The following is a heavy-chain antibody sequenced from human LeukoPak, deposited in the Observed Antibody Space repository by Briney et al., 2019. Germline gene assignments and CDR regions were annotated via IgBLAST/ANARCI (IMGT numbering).Heavy chain of an antibody. CDR1: GFTFSYYY. V-gene: IGHV3-11*05. CDR2: ISSSSSYT. CDR3: ARDSTPDYYYGMDV. J-gene: IGHJ6*02. Sequence: GGSLSLSCAASGFTFSYYYMSWIRQAPAKGLEWVSYISSSSSYTNYADSVKGRFTISRDNAKNSLYLQMNSLRAEDTAVYYCARDSTPDYYYGMDVWGQGTTVTVSS.